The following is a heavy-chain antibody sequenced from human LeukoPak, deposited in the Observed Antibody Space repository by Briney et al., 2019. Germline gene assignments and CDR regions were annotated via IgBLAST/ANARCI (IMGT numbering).Heavy chain of an antibody. CDR2: ISGSGSST. CDR3: AKDFAYCGGDCYFLRYFDY. J-gene: IGHJ4*02. D-gene: IGHD2-21*01. Sequence: GGSLRLSCVASGFTLRSYAMNWVRQAPGKGLEWVSTISGSGSSTYYADSVKGRFTISRDNSKNTLYLQMNSLRAEDTAIYYCAKDFAYCGGDCYFLRYFDYWGQGTLATVSS. V-gene: IGHV3-23*01. CDR1: GFTLRSYA.